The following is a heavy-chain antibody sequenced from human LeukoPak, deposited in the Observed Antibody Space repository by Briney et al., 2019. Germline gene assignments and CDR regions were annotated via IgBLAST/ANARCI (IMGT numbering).Heavy chain of an antibody. CDR1: GGSLSSYY. CDR3: ATGDGSSTTVDAFDI. CDR2: IYYSGST. J-gene: IGHJ3*02. D-gene: IGHD2-2*01. Sequence: SQTLSLTCTLSGGSLSSYYWSWIRQPPGKGLEWIGYIYYSGSTNYNPSLKTRVTISVDTSKNQFSLKLSSVTAADTAVYCCATGDGSSTTVDAFDIWGPGTMVTVSS. V-gene: IGHV4-59*01.